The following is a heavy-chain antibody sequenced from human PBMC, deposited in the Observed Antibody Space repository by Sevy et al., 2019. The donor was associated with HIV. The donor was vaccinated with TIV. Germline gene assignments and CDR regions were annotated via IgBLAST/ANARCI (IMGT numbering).Heavy chain of an antibody. CDR2: MYHRGTT. V-gene: IGHV4-4*02. Sequence: SETLSLTCTVSGDSIISSRWWSWFRQSPGKGLEWIGDMYHRGTTNYSPSLKNRVIMSVDKSKNQFSIKLTSVTAADTAVYYCAAAAGTDILGYYFDSWGQGIPVTVSS. J-gene: IGHJ4*02. CDR1: GDSIISSRW. CDR3: AAAAGTDILGYYFDS. D-gene: IGHD6-25*01.